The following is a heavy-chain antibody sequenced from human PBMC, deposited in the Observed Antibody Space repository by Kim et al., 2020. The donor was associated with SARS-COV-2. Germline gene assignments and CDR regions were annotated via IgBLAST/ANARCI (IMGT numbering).Heavy chain of an antibody. CDR3: ARRTNWFDP. CDR2: IYYSGST. Sequence: SETLSLTCTVSGGSISSSSYYWGWIRQPPGKGLEWIGSIYYSGSTYYNPSLKSRVTISVDTSKNQFSLKLSSVTAADTAVYYCARRTNWFDPWGQGTLVTVSS. V-gene: IGHV4-39*01. CDR1: GGSISSSSYY. J-gene: IGHJ5*02.